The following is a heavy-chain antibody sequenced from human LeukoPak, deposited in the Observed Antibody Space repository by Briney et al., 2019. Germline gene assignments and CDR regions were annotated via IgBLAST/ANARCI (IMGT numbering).Heavy chain of an antibody. CDR1: GGSISSGGYY. D-gene: IGHD6-19*01. CDR2: IYHSGST. Sequence: SETLSLTCTVSGGSISSGGYYWSWIRQPPGKGLEWIGYIYHSGSTYYNPSLKSRVTISVDTSKNQFSLKLSSVTAADTAVYYCAGGYRGWYGGKNYWGQGTLVTVSS. CDR3: AGGYRGWYGGKNY. V-gene: IGHV4-30-2*01. J-gene: IGHJ4*02.